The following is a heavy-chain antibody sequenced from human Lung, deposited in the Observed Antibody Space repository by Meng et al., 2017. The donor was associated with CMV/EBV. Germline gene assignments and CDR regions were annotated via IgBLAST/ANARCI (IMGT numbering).Heavy chain of an antibody. CDR1: GFTFGDYP. J-gene: IGHJ3*02. CDR2: IRSRAKGGKT. D-gene: IGHD3-22*01. CDR3: TRGLHFDTSSRMKKPFDI. Sequence: GGSLRLSCTGSGFTFGDYPLSWVRQAPGKGLEWIGFIRSRAKGGKTEYAASVKGRFAISRDDYRGIAYLQMNSLRTEDTAVYYCTRGLHFDTSSRMKKPFDIWGQGTMVTVSS. V-gene: IGHV3-49*04.